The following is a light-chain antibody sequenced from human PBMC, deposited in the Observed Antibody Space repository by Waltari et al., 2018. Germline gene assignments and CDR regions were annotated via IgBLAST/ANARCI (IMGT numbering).Light chain of an antibody. CDR2: VNSDGSH. CDR1: SGHSSNI. V-gene: IGLV4-69*01. CDR3: QTGGHGTWV. Sequence: QLVLTQSPSASASLGASVKLTCTLSSGHSSNIIAWHQQQPEKGPRYLMKVNSDGSHSKGDGSPERFSGSSSGAERYLTISSLQSEDEADYYCQTGGHGTWVFGGGTKLTVL. J-gene: IGLJ3*02.